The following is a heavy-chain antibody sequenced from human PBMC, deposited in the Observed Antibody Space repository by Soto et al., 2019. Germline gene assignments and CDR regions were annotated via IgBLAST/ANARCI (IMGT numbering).Heavy chain of an antibody. D-gene: IGHD5-18*01. V-gene: IGHV3-23*01. J-gene: IGHJ4*01. CDR2: IVGSGDRT. Sequence: EVQLLESGGGLVQPGGSLRLSCAASGFTFSSYLMRWVRQAPGKGLEWVSGIVGSGDRTYYADSVKGRFTISRDNAKNTLYLQMNSLRAEDTAVYFCARGSRGYNYASAPFFDYWGQGNRVIVSS. CDR1: GFTFSSYL. CDR3: ARGSRGYNYASAPFFDY.